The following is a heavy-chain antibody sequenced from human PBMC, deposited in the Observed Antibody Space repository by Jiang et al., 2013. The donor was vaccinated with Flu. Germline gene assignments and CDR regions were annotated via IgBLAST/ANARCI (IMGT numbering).Heavy chain of an antibody. V-gene: IGHV3-33*01. CDR1: GFTFSSYG. CDR2: LWYDQINE. D-gene: IGHD3-10*01. J-gene: IGHJ6*03. CDR3: ARDRGRDHNSGSYSNSAHYYYMDV. Sequence: QLVESGGGVVQPGRSLRLSCAASGFTFSSYGLHWVRQAPGKGPEWVAVLWYDQINEYYADSVKGRFTVSRDDSKNTLYLQMHSLRAEDTAVHYCARDRGRDHNSGSYSNSAHYYYMDVWGKGTTVTVSS.